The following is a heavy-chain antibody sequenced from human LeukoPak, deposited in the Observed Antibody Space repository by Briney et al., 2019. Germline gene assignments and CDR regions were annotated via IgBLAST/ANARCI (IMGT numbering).Heavy chain of an antibody. J-gene: IGHJ4*02. Sequence: SETLSLTCTVSGVSISSYYWSWIRQSPGKGLEWIGYIFYSGSTNYNPSLKSRVTISVDTSKNQFSLKLSSVTAADTAVYYCARGRGYSYGLFDYWGQGTLVTVSS. CDR3: ARGRGYSYGLFDY. CDR2: IFYSGST. D-gene: IGHD5-18*01. V-gene: IGHV4-59*01. CDR1: GVSISSYY.